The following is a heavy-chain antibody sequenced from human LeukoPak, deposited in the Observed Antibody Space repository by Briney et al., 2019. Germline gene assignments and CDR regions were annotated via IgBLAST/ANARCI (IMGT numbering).Heavy chain of an antibody. V-gene: IGHV4-39*01. CDR3: ARHAGLPSPYSYFYMDF. Sequence: PSETLTLPCTVSGGSISSSRCCWGWIRQPPGKGLEWIGNIYYSGSTNYNPSLKSRVTISVDTSKKQFSLMLSSVTAPDTAVNYCARHAGLPSPYSYFYMDFWGKGTTVTVSS. CDR1: GGSISSSRCC. J-gene: IGHJ6*03. CDR2: IYYSGST.